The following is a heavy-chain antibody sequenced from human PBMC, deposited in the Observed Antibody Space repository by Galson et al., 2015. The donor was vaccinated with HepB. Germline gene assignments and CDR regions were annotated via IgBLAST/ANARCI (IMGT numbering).Heavy chain of an antibody. J-gene: IGHJ4*02. CDR3: ARSYGYKPKRVPTNFGY. V-gene: IGHV4-34*01. CDR1: GGSFSGYY. CDR2: INHSGST. D-gene: IGHD5-24*01. Sequence: SETLSLTCAVYGGSFSGYYWSWIRQPPGKGLEWIGEINHSGSTNYNPSLKSRVTISVDTSKNQFSLKLSSVTAADTAVYYCARSYGYKPKRVPTNFGYWGQGTLVTVSS.